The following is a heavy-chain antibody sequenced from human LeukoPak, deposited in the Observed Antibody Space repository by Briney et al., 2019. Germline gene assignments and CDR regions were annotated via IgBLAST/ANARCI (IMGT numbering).Heavy chain of an antibody. CDR2: FHHSGST. Sequence: PSETLSLTCTVSGGSISSGFYWDWIRPPPGKGLEWIGSFHHSGSTPYNPSLNSRVSISVDTSKNQLSLKLSSVTAADTAVYYCARREGYNFDYWGQGTLVTVSS. CDR1: GGSISSGFY. CDR3: ARREGYNFDY. J-gene: IGHJ4*02. V-gene: IGHV4-38-2*02. D-gene: IGHD5-24*01.